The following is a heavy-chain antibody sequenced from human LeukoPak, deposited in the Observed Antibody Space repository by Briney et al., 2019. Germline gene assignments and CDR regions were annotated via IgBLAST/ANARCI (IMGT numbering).Heavy chain of an antibody. CDR1: GFTFSSYW. V-gene: IGHV3-7*01. J-gene: IGHJ6*03. D-gene: IGHD3-3*01. CDR3: ATYYDFWSGYYPRYYYYYMDV. Sequence: GGSLRLSCAASGFTFSSYWMSWVRQAPGKGLEWVANIKQDGSEKYYVDSVKGRFTISRDNAKNSLYLQMNSLRAEDTAVYYCATYYDFWSGYYPRYYYYYMDVWGKGTTVTVSS. CDR2: IKQDGSEK.